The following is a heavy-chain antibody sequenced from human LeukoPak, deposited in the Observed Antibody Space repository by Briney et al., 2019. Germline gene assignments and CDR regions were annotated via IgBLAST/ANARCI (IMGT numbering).Heavy chain of an antibody. J-gene: IGHJ4*02. CDR2: ISYDGSNK. CDR3: ARVRYYEGYFDY. CDR1: GFTFSSYA. Sequence: GGSLRLSCAASGFTFSSYAMHWVRQAPGKGLEWVAVISYDGSNKYYADSVKGRFTISRDNSKNTLYLQMNSLRAEDTAVYYCARVRYYEGYFDYWGQGTLVTVSS. D-gene: IGHD2/OR15-2a*01. V-gene: IGHV3-30-3*01.